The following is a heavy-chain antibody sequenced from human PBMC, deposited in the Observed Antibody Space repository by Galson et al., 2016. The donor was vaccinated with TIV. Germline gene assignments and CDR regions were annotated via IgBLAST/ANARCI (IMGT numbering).Heavy chain of an antibody. Sequence: SVKVSCKASGYSFINYYITWVRQATGQGLEWMGGIIPIFAIAKYAQKFQGRVTITAGESTSTAYMELSSLRSQDTAVYYCARVSDYYGSGSYYNVLGYWGQGTLVTVSS. J-gene: IGHJ4*02. CDR1: GYSFINYY. D-gene: IGHD3-10*01. V-gene: IGHV1-69*13. CDR3: ARVSDYYGSGSYYNVLGY. CDR2: IIPIFAIA.